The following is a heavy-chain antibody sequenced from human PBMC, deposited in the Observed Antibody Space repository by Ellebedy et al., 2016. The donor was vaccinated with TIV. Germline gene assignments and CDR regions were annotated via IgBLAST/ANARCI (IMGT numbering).Heavy chain of an antibody. J-gene: IGHJ5*02. V-gene: IGHV4-34*01. D-gene: IGHD1-7*01. CDR2: IYYSGST. CDR1: GGTLSGHS. CDR3: ARWVITGTTRWFDP. Sequence: MPSETLSLTFCIYGGTLSGHSWSWTRQPQGKGLEWIGSIYYSGSTNYNPSLKSRVTISVDKSKNQFSLKLSPVTAADTAVYYCARWVITGTTRWFDPWGQGTLVTVSS.